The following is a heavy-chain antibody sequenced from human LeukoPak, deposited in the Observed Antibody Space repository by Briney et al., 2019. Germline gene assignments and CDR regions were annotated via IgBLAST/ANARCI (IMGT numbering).Heavy chain of an antibody. J-gene: IGHJ4*02. CDR1: GFTFNSYW. V-gene: IGHV3-7*01. CDR3: ATSRTFDY. CDR2: IKQDGSEK. D-gene: IGHD1-7*01. Sequence: GGSLRLSCAASGFTFNSYWMNWVRQAPGKGLEWVANIKQDGSEKYYVDSVKGRFAISRDNAENSLYLQMNSLRAEDTAVYYCATSRTFDYWGQGTLVTVSS.